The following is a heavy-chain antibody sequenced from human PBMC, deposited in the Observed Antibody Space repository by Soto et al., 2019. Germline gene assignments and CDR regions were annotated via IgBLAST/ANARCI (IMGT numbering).Heavy chain of an antibody. CDR1: GYTFTGYY. J-gene: IGHJ5*02. V-gene: IGHV1-2*04. Sequence: ASVKVSCKASGYTFTGYYMHWVRQAPGQGLEWMGWINPNSGGTNYAQKFQGWVTMTRDTSISTAYMELSRLRSDDTAVYYCARERQQLDNWFDPWGQGTLVTVSS. CDR3: ARERQQLDNWFDP. CDR2: INPNSGGT. D-gene: IGHD6-13*01.